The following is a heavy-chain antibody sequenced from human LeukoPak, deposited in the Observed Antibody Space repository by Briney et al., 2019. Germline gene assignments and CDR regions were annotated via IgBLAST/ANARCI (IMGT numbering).Heavy chain of an antibody. CDR1: GFTFSSYS. V-gene: IGHV3-21*01. CDR3: ARGVVVRGVRTTNWFDP. CDR2: ISSSSSYI. Sequence: RGSLRLSCAASGFTFSSYSMNWVRQAPGKGLEWVSSISSSSSYIYYADSVKGRFTISRDNAKNSLYLQMNSLRAEDTAVYYCARGVVVRGVRTTNWFDPWGQGTLVTVSS. J-gene: IGHJ5*02. D-gene: IGHD3-10*01.